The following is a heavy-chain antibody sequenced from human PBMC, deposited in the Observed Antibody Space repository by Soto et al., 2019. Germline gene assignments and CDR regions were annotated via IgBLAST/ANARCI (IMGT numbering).Heavy chain of an antibody. Sequence: AAVKVACKASGYTFTGYYMHWVRQAPGQGLEWMGWINPNSGGTNYAQKFQGRVTMTRDTSISTAYMELSRLRSDDTAVYYCAITPPLGTLLRWFDRRGQGTMGSVAA. CDR2: INPNSGGT. CDR3: AITPPLGTLLRWFDR. J-gene: IGHJ5*02. V-gene: IGHV1-2*02. D-gene: IGHD3-10*01. CDR1: GYTFTGYY.